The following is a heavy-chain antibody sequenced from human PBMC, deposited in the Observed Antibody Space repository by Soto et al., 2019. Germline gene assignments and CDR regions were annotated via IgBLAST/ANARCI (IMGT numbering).Heavy chain of an antibody. D-gene: IGHD3-22*01. CDR1: GYTFTSYD. CDR2: MNPNSGNT. J-gene: IGHJ6*02. V-gene: IGHV1-8*01. CDR3: ARADSGYYTDYYYYGMDV. Sequence: QVQLVQSGAEVKKPGASVKVSCKASGYTFTSYDIIWVRQATGQGLEWMGWMNPNSGNTGYAQKFQGRVTMTRNTSISTAYMELSSLRSEDTAVYYCARADSGYYTDYYYYGMDVWGQGTTVTVSS.